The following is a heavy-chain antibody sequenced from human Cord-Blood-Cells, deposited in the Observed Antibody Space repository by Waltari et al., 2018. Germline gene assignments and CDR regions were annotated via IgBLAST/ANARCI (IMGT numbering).Heavy chain of an antibody. Sequence: QVQLVQSGAEVKKPGASVKVSCKASGCTFTGYSLHWVRQAPGQGLEWMGWINPNSGGTNYAQKFQGRVTMTRDTSISTAYMELSRLRSDDTAVYYCARSSSSWYYFDYWGQGTLVTVSS. V-gene: IGHV1-2*02. D-gene: IGHD6-13*01. CDR3: ARSSSSWYYFDY. CDR1: GCTFTGYS. CDR2: INPNSGGT. J-gene: IGHJ4*02.